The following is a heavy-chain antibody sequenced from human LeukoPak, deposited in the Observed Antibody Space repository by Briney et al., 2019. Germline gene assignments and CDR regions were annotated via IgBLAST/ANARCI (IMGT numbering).Heavy chain of an antibody. J-gene: IGHJ5*02. CDR2: SSAYKGNK. V-gene: IGHV1-18*01. D-gene: IGHD3-10*01. CDR1: RYTLNNNP. CDR3: ARVYGSGSYFP. Sequence: VASPTVSYTASRYTLNNNPISTEQQPPGQGLEWMGWSSAYKGNKNCAQQLQVRVTMTSATSTSTAYMELRSLRSDDTAVYYCARVYGSGSYFPWGQGALVTVSS.